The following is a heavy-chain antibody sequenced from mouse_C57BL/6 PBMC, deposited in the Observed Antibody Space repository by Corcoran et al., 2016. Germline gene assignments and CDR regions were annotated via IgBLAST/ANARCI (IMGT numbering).Heavy chain of an antibody. CDR3: ARRGGSSSLWYFDV. D-gene: IGHD1-1*01. CDR2: INPYNGGT. V-gene: IGHV1-19*01. J-gene: IGHJ1*03. CDR1: GYTFTDYY. Sequence: EVQLQQSGPVLVKPGASVKMSCKASGYTFTDYYMNWVKQSHGKSLEWIGVINPYNGGTSYNQKFKGKATLTVDKSSSTAYMELNSLTSEDSAVYYCARRGGSSSLWYFDVWGTGTTVTVSS.